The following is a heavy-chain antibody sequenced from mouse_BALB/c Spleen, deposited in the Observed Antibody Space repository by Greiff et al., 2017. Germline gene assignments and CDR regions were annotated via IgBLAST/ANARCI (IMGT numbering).Heavy chain of an antibody. D-gene: IGHD1-2*01. J-gene: IGHJ2*01. CDR2: IYPGDGDT. V-gene: IGHV1-87*01. Sequence: VQLQQSGAELARPGASVKLSCKASGYTFTSYWMQWVKQRPGQGLEWIGAIYPGDGDTRYTQKFKGKATLTADKSSSTAYMQLSSLASEDSAVYYCARYDYGSDYWGQGTTLTVSS. CDR1: GYTFTSYW. CDR3: ARYDYGSDY.